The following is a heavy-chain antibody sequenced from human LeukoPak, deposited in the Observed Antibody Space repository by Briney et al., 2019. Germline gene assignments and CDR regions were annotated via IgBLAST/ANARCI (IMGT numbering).Heavy chain of an antibody. D-gene: IGHD2-15*01. CDR2: ISSSSSYI. CDR3: ARVGCSGGSCSVFDY. Sequence: GGSLRLSCAASGFTFSSYSMNWVRQDPGKGLEWVSSISSSSSYIYYADSVKGRFTISRDNAKNSLYLQMNSLRAEDTAVYYCARVGCSGGSCSVFDYWGQGTLVTVSS. V-gene: IGHV3-21*01. CDR1: GFTFSSYS. J-gene: IGHJ4*02.